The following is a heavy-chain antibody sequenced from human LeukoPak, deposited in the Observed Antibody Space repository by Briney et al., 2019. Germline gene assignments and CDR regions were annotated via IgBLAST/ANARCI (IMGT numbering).Heavy chain of an antibody. CDR2: INPNSGGT. D-gene: IGHD1-26*01. CDR3: AREVGNAGDY. V-gene: IGHV1-2*02. CDR1: GYTFTSYY. Sequence: ASVKVSCKASGYTFTSYYMHWVRLAPGQGLEWMGWINPNSGGTNYAQKFQGRVTMTRDTSISTAYTELSRLISDDTAVYYCAREVGNAGDYWGQGTLVTVSS. J-gene: IGHJ4*02.